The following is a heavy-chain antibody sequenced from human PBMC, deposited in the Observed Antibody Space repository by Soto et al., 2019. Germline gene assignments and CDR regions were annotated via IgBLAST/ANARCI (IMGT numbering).Heavy chain of an antibody. CDR1: GFTFSSYW. D-gene: IGHD2-15*01. J-gene: IGHJ4*02. Sequence: EVQMVESGGGLVQPGGSLRLSCAASGFTFSSYWMHWVRQAPGKGLVWVSRINYDGSGTSYADSVKGRFTISRDNAKNTLYLQMNSLRAEDTAVYYCARVECSGGNCYSIDHWGQGTLVTVSS. CDR3: ARVECSGGNCYSIDH. V-gene: IGHV3-74*01. CDR2: INYDGSGT.